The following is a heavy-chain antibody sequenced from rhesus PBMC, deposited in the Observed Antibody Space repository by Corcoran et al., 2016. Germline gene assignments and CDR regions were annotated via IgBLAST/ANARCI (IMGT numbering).Heavy chain of an antibody. CDR1: GGSFSSYW. J-gene: IGHJ4*01. CDR2: INGNTGST. D-gene: IGHD6-25*01. CDR3: ARYGQRQLDFDS. Sequence: QVQLQESGPGLVKPSETLSLTCAVSGGSFSSYWCSWIRQLPGKGLEWIGEINGNTGSTTYNPSLKSRVTISKGASKNQFSLKLSSVTAACTAVYYCARYGQRQLDFDSWGQGVLVTVSS. V-gene: IGHV4-80*01.